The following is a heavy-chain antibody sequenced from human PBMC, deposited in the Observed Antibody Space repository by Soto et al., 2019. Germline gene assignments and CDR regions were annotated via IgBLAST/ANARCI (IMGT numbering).Heavy chain of an antibody. J-gene: IGHJ4*02. CDR2: ISFHGSDK. Sequence: QVQLAESGGGVVQPGRSLRLSCVASGFTFSSFGIHWVRQAPGKGLEWVAFISFHGSDKYYTDSVKGRFTISRENSKNTMYLEMNSPRPEDTAVYYCARGDRDVDYWGRGTLLTVSS. CDR1: GFTFSSFG. V-gene: IGHV3-30*03. CDR3: ARGDRDVDY.